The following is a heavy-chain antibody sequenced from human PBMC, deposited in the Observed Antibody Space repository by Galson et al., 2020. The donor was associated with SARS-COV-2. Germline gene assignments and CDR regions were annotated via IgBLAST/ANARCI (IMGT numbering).Heavy chain of an antibody. CDR2: IYSDDDK. J-gene: IGHJ3*02. D-gene: IGHD6-19*01. Sequence: GPTLVNRTQTLTLTCTFSGFSLRTSGVSVGWIRQPPAKALEWLALIYSDDDKRYSPSLKSRLSITKDTTKNQVVLTMTNMDPVDTATYYCARRISVVARLALDIWGQGTMVTVSS. V-gene: IGHV2-5*02. CDR3: ARRISVVARLALDI. CDR1: GFSLRTSGVS.